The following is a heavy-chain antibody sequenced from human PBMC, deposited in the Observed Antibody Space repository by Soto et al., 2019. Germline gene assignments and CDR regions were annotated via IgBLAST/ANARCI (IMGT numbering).Heavy chain of an antibody. CDR2: IYPSDSET. V-gene: IGHV5-51*01. CDR3: ARGFTGSAGRFDP. Sequence: GESLKISCKGSGYKFATYWIAWVRQMPGRGLEWMGIIYPSDSETIYSSSFRGHVTISADKSLNTAYLQWDSLTASDSAIYYCARGFTGSAGRFDPWGQGTVVTVSS. CDR1: GYKFATYW. D-gene: IGHD6-25*01. J-gene: IGHJ5*02.